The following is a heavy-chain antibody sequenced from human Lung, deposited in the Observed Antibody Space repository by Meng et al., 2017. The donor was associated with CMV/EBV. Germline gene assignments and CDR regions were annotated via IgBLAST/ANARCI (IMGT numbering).Heavy chain of an antibody. CDR2: INTITGNP. D-gene: IGHD3-22*01. V-gene: IGHV7-4-1*02. J-gene: IGHJ4*02. CDR3: ARGDYYDSSGLDY. CDR1: GYTFTSYA. Sequence: QVQRGQPGSGLKKPRASVKVSCKASGYTFTSYAINWWRQAPGQGLEWMGWINTITGNPTYAQGFTGRFVFSLDTAVSTAYLQISSLKAEDTAVYYCARGDYYDSSGLDYWGQGTLVTVSS.